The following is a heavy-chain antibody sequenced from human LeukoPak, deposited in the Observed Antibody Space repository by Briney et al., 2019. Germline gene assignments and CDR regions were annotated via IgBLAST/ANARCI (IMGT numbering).Heavy chain of an antibody. CDR2: INHSGST. CDR1: GGCFSGYY. J-gene: IGHJ4*02. D-gene: IGHD3-10*01. CDR3: ARCPSYYLFDY. Sequence: PSETLSLTCAVYGGCFSGYYWSWIRQPPGKGLEWIGEINHSGSTNYNPSLKSRVTISVDTSKNQFSLKLSSVTAADTAVYYCARCPSYYLFDYWGQGTLVTVSS. V-gene: IGHV4-34*01.